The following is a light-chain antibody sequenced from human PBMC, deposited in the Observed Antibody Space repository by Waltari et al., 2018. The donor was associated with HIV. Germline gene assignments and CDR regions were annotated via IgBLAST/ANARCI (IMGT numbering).Light chain of an antibody. CDR3: QQTYNTPHT. CDR2: AAS. Sequence: DIQMTQSPSYLSASVGDRVTLTCRASQSISSSLNWYHQKPGQAPKLLIYAASSLHGGVPSRFTASGSWTDFTLIISSLQPEDSATYYCQQTYNTPHTFGQGTKLEIK. CDR1: QSISSS. J-gene: IGKJ2*01. V-gene: IGKV1-39*01.